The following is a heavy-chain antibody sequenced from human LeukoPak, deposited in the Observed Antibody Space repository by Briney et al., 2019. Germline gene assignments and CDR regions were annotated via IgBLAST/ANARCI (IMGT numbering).Heavy chain of an antibody. J-gene: IGHJ4*02. D-gene: IGHD4-23*01. CDR3: AKDRAIDYGGNPGGFDY. Sequence: GGSLRLSCAASGFTFSSYWMSWVRQAPGKGLEWVANIKQDGSNKYYADSVKGRFTISRDNSKNTLYLQMNSLRAEDTAVYYCAKDRAIDYGGNPGGFDYWGQGTLVTVSS. V-gene: IGHV3-7*01. CDR2: IKQDGSNK. CDR1: GFTFSSYW.